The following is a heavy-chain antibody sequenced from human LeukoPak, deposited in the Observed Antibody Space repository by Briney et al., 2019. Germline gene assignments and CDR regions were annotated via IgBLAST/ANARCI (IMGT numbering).Heavy chain of an antibody. J-gene: IGHJ4*02. CDR1: GYTFTTLQ. CDR2: INPNTGAT. CDR3: ARDRVVAVPALGFDY. V-gene: IGHV1-2*02. D-gene: IGHD6-19*01. Sequence: ASVKVSCKASGYTFTTLQVHWVRQAPGQGLEWMGWINPNTGATNYAQKFQGRVTMTMDTSISTAYMELSNLRSDDTAVYYCARDRVVAVPALGFDYWGQGTLVTVSS.